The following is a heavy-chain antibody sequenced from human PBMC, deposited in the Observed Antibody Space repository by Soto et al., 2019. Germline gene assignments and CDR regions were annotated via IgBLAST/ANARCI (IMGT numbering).Heavy chain of an antibody. CDR2: ISGSGGTT. CDR1: GFTFSRYD. D-gene: IGHD6-13*01. J-gene: IGHJ5*02. Sequence: EVQLLESGGGLVQPGGSLRLSCTGSGFTFSRYDMNWVRQAPGKGLECVSTISGSGGTTYYADSVKGRFTISRDNSKNTLYLQMSSLRAEDTAVYYCAKNGRAAAMYNWFDPWGQGTLVTVSS. CDR3: AKNGRAAAMYNWFDP. V-gene: IGHV3-23*01.